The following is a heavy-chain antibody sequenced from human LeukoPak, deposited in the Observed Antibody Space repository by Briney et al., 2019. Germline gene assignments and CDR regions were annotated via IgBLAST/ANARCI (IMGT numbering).Heavy chain of an antibody. Sequence: GGSLRLSCAASGLAFSSYWMGWARQAPGKGLEWVANIKQDGSVKNYVDSVKGRFTISRDNAKSSLYLQMNSLRAEDTAVYYCVREWLGNSWGQGTLVTVSS. CDR2: IKQDGSVK. J-gene: IGHJ4*02. D-gene: IGHD3-10*01. CDR1: GLAFSSYW. CDR3: VREWLGNS. V-gene: IGHV3-7*01.